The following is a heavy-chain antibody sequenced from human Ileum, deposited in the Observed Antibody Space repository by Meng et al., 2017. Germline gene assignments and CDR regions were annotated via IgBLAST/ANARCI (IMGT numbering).Heavy chain of an antibody. J-gene: IGHJ4*02. V-gene: IGHV3-11*01. CDR3: ATLSYSSLGY. D-gene: IGHD1-26*01. CDR1: GITFSDYY. Sequence: QWKLGESGGGLVNPGGSLGLSGAASGITFSDYYMSGIRQAPGKGLEWVSYISNSGSNIYYVDSVKGRFTISRDNAKNSLYLQMNSLRAEDTAVYYCATLSYSSLGYWGQGTLVTVSS. CDR2: ISNSGSNI.